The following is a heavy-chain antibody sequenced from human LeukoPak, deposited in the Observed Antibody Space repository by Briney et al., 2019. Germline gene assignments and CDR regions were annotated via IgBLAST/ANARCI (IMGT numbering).Heavy chain of an antibody. D-gene: IGHD2-2*01. J-gene: IGHJ4*02. V-gene: IGHV3-23*01. CDR2: ISGSGGST. CDR3: AKWAYIVVVPAAYFDY. Sequence: GGSLRLSCPASGFTFSSYAMSWVRQAPGKGLEWVSAISGSGGSTYYADSVKGRFTISRDNSKNTLYLQMNSLRAEDTAVYYCAKWAYIVVVPAAYFDYWGQGTLVTVSS. CDR1: GFTFSSYA.